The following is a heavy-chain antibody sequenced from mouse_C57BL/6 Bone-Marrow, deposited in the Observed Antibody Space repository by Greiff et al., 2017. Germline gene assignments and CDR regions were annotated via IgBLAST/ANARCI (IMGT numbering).Heavy chain of an antibody. J-gene: IGHJ3*01. D-gene: IGHD1-1*01. Sequence: EVKLLESGAELVRPGASVTLSCTASGFNIKDDYMHWVKQRPEQGLEWIGWIDPENGATEYASQFPGRATITADTSSNTAYLQLSSLTSEDTAVYYGTPYYYGSSYGGFAYWGQGTLVTVSA. CDR1: GFNIKDDY. CDR2: IDPENGAT. V-gene: IGHV14-4*01. CDR3: TPYYYGSSYGGFAY.